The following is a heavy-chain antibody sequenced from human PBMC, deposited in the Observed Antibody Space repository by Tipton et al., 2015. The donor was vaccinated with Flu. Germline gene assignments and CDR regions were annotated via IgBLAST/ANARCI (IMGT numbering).Heavy chain of an antibody. CDR2: ISSSGSTI. J-gene: IGHJ5*02. CDR3: ARDGADTYDYDNYGYYIWFDH. D-gene: IGHD3-22*01. CDR1: GFTFSDYY. V-gene: IGHV3-11*04. Sequence: SLRLSCAASGFTFSDYYMSWIRQAPGKGLEWVSDISSSGSTINYADSVKGRFTISRDNAKNSLYLQMNSLRAEDTAVYYCARDGADTYDYDNYGYYIWFDHWGQGTLVTVSS.